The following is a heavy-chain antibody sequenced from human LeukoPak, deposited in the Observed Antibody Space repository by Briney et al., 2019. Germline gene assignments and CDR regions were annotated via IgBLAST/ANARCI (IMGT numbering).Heavy chain of an antibody. CDR3: ARGGDAYRARGLDY. J-gene: IGHJ4*02. V-gene: IGHV3-74*01. CDR1: GFTFSSYW. D-gene: IGHD5-24*01. Sequence: GGSLRLSCAASGFTFSSYWMHWVRQAPGRGLVWVSPINGDGSSTRYPDSVKGRFTISRDNAKNTLYLQMNSLRAEDTAVYYCARGGDAYRARGLDYWGQGTLVTVSS. CDR2: INGDGSST.